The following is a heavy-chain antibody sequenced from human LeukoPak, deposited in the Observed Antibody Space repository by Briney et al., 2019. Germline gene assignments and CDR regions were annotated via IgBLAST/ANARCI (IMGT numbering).Heavy chain of an antibody. Sequence: PGGSLRLSCAASGFTFSSYAMSWVRQAPGKGLEWVSAISGSGGSTYYADSMKGRFTISRDNSKNTLYLQMNSLRAEDTAIYYCAKEGLSGRYFDWLPDCWGQGTLVTVSS. CDR2: ISGSGGST. CDR3: AKEGLSGRYFDWLPDC. V-gene: IGHV3-23*01. CDR1: GFTFSSYA. J-gene: IGHJ4*02. D-gene: IGHD3-9*01.